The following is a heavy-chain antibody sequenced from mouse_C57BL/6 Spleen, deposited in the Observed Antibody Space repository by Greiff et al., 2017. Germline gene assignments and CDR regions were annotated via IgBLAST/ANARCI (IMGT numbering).Heavy chain of an antibody. CDR2: IHPNSGST. D-gene: IGHD1-1*01. J-gene: IGHJ2*01. V-gene: IGHV1-64*01. Sequence: QVQLQQSGAELVKPGASVKLSCKASGYTFTSYWMHWVKQRPGQGLEWIGMIHPNSGSTNYNEKFKSKATLTVDKSSSTAYMQLSSLTSEDSAFYYCARSGAYYDGWGQGTTLTVSS. CDR1: GYTFTSYW. CDR3: ARSGAYYDG.